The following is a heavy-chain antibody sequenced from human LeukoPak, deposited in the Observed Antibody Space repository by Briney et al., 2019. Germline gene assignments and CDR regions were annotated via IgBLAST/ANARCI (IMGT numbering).Heavy chain of an antibody. J-gene: IGHJ6*02. CDR1: GYTFTGYY. V-gene: IGHV1-2*02. CDR3: ARDGYGSGYYYYGMDV. CDR2: INPNSSGT. D-gene: IGHD3-10*01. Sequence: ASVKVSCRASGYTFTGYYMHWVRQAPGQGLEWMGWINPNSSGTNYAQKFQGRVTMTRDTSISTAYMELSRLRSDDTAVYYCARDGYGSGYYYYGMDVWGQGTTVTVSS.